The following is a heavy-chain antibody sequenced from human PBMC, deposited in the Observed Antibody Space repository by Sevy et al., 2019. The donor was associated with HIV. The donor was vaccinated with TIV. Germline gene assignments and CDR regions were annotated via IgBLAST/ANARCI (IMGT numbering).Heavy chain of an antibody. CDR1: VGTFSSYG. D-gene: IGHD6-19*01. J-gene: IGHJ4*02. CDR2: IIPILGTV. CDR3: ARGGGNGWYYFDY. Sequence: SVKVSCKASVGTFSSYGISWVRQAPGQGLEWMGGIIPILGTVNYAQKFQGRVTITADESTKTAYMGLSSLRSEDTAVYYCARGGGNGWYYFDYWGQETLVTVSS. V-gene: IGHV1-69*13.